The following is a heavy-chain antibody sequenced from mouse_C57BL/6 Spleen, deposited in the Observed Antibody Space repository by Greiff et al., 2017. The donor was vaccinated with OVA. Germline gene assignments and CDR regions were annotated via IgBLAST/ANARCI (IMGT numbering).Heavy chain of an antibody. CDR3: ASQLGRPYFDY. D-gene: IGHD4-1*02. J-gene: IGHJ2*01. Sequence: EVKVVESVAELVRPGASVKLSCTASGFNIKNTYMHWVKQRPEQGLEWIGRIDPENGNTKYAPKFQGKATITADTSSNTAYLQLSSLTSEDTAIYYCASQLGRPYFDYWGQGTTLTVSS. CDR2: IDPENGNT. CDR1: GFNIKNTY. V-gene: IGHV14-3*01.